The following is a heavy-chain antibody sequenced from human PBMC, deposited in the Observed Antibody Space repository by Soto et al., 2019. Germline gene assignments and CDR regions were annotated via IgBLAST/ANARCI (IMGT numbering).Heavy chain of an antibody. V-gene: IGHV3-23*01. CDR3: AKRATGTDFDY. D-gene: IGHD1-1*01. CDR2: ISGSGGST. J-gene: IGHJ4*02. CDR1: GFTFSSYA. Sequence: EVQLLESGGGLVQPGGSLRLSCAASGFTFSSYAMNWVRQAPGKGLEWVSVISGSGGSTYYADSVKGRFTISRDNSTNTLYLQMNSRRAEDTAVYYCAKRATGTDFDYWGPETLVSVSS.